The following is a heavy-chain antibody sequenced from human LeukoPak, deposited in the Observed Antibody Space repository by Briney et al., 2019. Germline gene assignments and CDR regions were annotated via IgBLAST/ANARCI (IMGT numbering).Heavy chain of an antibody. V-gene: IGHV4-59*12. J-gene: IGHJ3*02. Sequence: ETLTLTCAVSGCSISDYYRSWIRQPPGKGLEWIAWIFGSGSSNYNASLKSRLTISVDTSKNQFSLQLTSATAADTAVYYCAREKDTGSNHAKIRYDIWGQGTMVTVSS. CDR1: GCSISDYY. CDR3: AREKDTGSNHAKIRYDI. CDR2: IFGSGSS. D-gene: IGHD1-26*01.